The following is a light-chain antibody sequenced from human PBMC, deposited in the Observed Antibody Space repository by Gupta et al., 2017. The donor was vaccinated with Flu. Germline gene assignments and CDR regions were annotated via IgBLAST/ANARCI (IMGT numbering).Light chain of an antibody. J-gene: IGKJ2*01. V-gene: IGKV2D-29*01. CDR2: EVS. Sequence: VTPGQPASISCKSSQSLRHSDGKTYLYWYLQMPGQPPQLLIYEVSNRCSGVPDRFSGGGSGTDFTLKISRVETEDVGVYYCRQGIQLPRAFGEGTKMEI. CDR3: RQGIQLPRA. CDR1: QSLRHSDGKTY.